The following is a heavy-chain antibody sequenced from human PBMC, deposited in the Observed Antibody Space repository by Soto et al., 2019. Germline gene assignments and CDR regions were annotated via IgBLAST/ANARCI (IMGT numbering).Heavy chain of an antibody. Sequence: QVQLQESGPGLVKPSGTLSLTCAVSGDSISTSDWWNWVRQPPGKGLEWIGEISHSGSTHYNPSLTSRVPISAAKSKKQFSLSLTSVTAADTAVYSCARGRDYGSAPAFGPWGQGTLVTVSS. D-gene: IGHD3-10*01. V-gene: IGHV4-4*02. J-gene: IGHJ5*02. CDR1: GDSISTSDW. CDR2: ISHSGST. CDR3: ARGRDYGSAPAFGP.